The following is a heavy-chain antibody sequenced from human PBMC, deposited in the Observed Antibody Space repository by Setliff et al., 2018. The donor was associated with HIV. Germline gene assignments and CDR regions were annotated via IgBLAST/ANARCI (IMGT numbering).Heavy chain of an antibody. CDR3: ARAQYQLLEPPTYNWFDP. D-gene: IGHD2-2*01. CDR2: ISAYNGNT. Sequence: ASVKVSCKASGYTFTSYGISWVRQAPGQGLEWMGWISAYNGNTNYAQKFQDRVTITADKSTDTAYMELSSLRSEDTAVYYCARAQYQLLEPPTYNWFDPWGQGTLVTVSS. V-gene: IGHV1-18*01. J-gene: IGHJ5*02. CDR1: GYTFTSYG.